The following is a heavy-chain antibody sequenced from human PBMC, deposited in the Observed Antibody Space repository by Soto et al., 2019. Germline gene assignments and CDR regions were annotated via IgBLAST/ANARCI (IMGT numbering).Heavy chain of an antibody. Sequence: GASVKVSCKASGYTFASYAMHWVRQAPGQRLEWMGWINAGNGNTKYSQKFQGRVTITRDTSASTAYMELSSLRSEDTAVYYCAREGXDSRFALFGIRGNWFDPWGQGTLVTVSS. CDR2: INAGNGNT. J-gene: IGHJ5*02. V-gene: IGHV1-3*01. CDR1: GYTFASYA. CDR3: AREGXDSRFALFGIRGNWFDP. D-gene: IGHD3-22*01.